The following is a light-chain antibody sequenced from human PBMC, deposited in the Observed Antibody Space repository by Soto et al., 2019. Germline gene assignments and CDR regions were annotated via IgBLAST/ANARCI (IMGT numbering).Light chain of an antibody. V-gene: IGKV1-12*01. Sequence: DIQMTQSPSSVSASVGDRVTITCRASQAISTYVAWYQQKPGKAPKLLIYAASSLQSGVPSRFSGSGSGTDFTLIISSLQPEDFATYYCQQANSFPLTFGGGTKVEIK. CDR1: QAISTY. CDR2: AAS. J-gene: IGKJ4*01. CDR3: QQANSFPLT.